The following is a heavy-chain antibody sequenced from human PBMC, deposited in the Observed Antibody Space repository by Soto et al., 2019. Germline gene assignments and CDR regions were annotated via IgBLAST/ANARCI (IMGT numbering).Heavy chain of an antibody. D-gene: IGHD3-10*01. J-gene: IGHJ6*03. Sequence: GGSLRLSCAASGVTFSSYAMSWVRQAPGKGLEWVSAISGSGGSTYYADSVKGRFTISRDNSKNTLYLQMNSLRAEDTAVYYCARYGSGYYYYYYMDVWGKGTTVTVSS. CDR2: ISGSGGST. CDR3: ARYGSGYYYYYYMDV. V-gene: IGHV3-23*01. CDR1: GVTFSSYA.